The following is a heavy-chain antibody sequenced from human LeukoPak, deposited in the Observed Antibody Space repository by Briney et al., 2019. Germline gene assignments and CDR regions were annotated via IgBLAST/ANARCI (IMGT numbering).Heavy chain of an antibody. D-gene: IGHD6-19*01. J-gene: IGHJ3*02. V-gene: IGHV1-2*02. Sequence: ASVKVSCKASGYTLTGYYMHWVRQAPGQGLEWMGWINPNSGGTNYAQKFQGRVTMTRDTSISTAYMELSRLRSDDTAVYYCASSSGWYGSDAFDIWGQGTMVTVSS. CDR3: ASSSGWYGSDAFDI. CDR2: INPNSGGT. CDR1: GYTLTGYY.